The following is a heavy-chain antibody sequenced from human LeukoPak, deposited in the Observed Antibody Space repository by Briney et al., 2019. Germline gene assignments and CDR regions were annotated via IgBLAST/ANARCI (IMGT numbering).Heavy chain of an antibody. V-gene: IGHV4-4*07. D-gene: IGHD6-19*01. J-gene: IGHJ4*02. CDR1: GGSISSYY. Sequence: SETLSLTCTVSGGSISSYYWSWIRQPGGKGLEWIGRIDTSGSTNYNPSLKSRVTMSVDMSKNQFSLKLSSVTAADTAVYYCAREGSSGWYYFDYWGQGTPVTVSS. CDR3: AREGSSGWYYFDY. CDR2: IDTSGST.